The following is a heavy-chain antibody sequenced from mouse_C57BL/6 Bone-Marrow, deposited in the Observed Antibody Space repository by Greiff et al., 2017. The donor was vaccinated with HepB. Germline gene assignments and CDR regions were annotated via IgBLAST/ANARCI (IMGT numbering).Heavy chain of an antibody. J-gene: IGHJ1*03. CDR1: GYTFTSYG. CDR2: IYPRSGNT. V-gene: IGHV1-81*01. CDR3: AIEKFYYYGTYWYFDV. Sequence: VKLMESGAELARPGASVKLSCKASGYTFTSYGISWVKQRTGQGLEWIGEIYPRSGNTYYNEKFKGKATLTADKSSSTAYMELRSLTSEDSAVYFCAIEKFYYYGTYWYFDVWGTGTTVTVSS. D-gene: IGHD1-1*01.